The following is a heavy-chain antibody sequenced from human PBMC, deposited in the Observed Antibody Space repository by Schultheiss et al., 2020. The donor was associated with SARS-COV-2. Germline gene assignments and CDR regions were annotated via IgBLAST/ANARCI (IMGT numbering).Heavy chain of an antibody. V-gene: IGHV1-18*01. J-gene: IGHJ6*02. CDR2: ISAYNGNT. Sequence: ASVKVSCKASGGTFSSYAFSWVRQAPGQGLEWMGWISAYNGNTNYAQKLQGRVTMTTDTSTSTAYMELRSLRSDDTAVYYCARLRSMFTGYYYGMDVWGQGTTVTVSS. CDR1: GGTFSSYA. CDR3: ARLRSMFTGYYYGMDV. D-gene: IGHD3-10*02.